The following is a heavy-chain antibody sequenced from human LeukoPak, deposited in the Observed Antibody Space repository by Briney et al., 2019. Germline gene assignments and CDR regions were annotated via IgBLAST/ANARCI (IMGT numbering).Heavy chain of an antibody. CDR1: GFTFSSYG. V-gene: IGHV3-33*08. CDR2: IWYDGSNK. Sequence: GGSLRLSCVASGFTFSSYGMHWVRQAPGKGLEWVAVIWYDGSNKYYADSVKGRFTISRDNSKNTLYLQMNSLRAEDTAVYYCARSTVPDGTDAFDIWGQGTMVTVSS. CDR3: ARSTVPDGTDAFDI. J-gene: IGHJ3*02. D-gene: IGHD4-17*01.